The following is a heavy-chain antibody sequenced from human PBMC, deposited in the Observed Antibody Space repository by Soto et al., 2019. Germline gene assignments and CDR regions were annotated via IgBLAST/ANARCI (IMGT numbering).Heavy chain of an antibody. CDR2: IYPGDSDT. J-gene: IGHJ3*01. CDR1: GYSFTNYW. CDR3: ARRSRKDIVVVPAAGDAFNV. D-gene: IGHD2-2*01. V-gene: IGHV5-51*01. Sequence: GESLKISCKGSGYSFTNYWIGWMRQMPGKGLEWMGLIYPGDSDTRYSPSFQGQVTFSADESTNTAYLQWTSLKASDTAMYYCARRSRKDIVVVPAAGDAFNVWGQGTMVTVSS.